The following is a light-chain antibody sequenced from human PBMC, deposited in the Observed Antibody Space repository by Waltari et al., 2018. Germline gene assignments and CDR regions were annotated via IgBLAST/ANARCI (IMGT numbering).Light chain of an antibody. Sequence: VLTQPPSVSGAPGQPVTISCTGPRFNIGAGSDLQWYQQSTGRAPRLLIHGNYNRPSGVPARFYASKSATSASLVISGLRSDDEGDYYCQCYDTSLASYVFGSGTKVTVL. CDR2: GNY. CDR3: QCYDTSLASYV. J-gene: IGLJ1*01. V-gene: IGLV1-40*01. CDR1: RFNIGAGSD.